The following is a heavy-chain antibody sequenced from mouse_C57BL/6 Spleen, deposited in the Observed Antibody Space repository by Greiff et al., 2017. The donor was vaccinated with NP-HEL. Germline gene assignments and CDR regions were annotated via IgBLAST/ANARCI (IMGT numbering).Heavy chain of an antibody. CDR3: ARKWILLFYAMDY. CDR1: GYTFTDYY. J-gene: IGHJ4*01. D-gene: IGHD1-3*01. V-gene: IGHV1-26*01. CDR2: INPNNGGT. Sequence: VQLQQSGPELVKPGASVKISCKASGYTFTDYYMNWVKQSHGKSLEWIGDINPNNGGTSYNQKFKGKATLTVDKSSSTAYMELRSLTSEDSAVYYCARKWILLFYAMDYWGQGTSVTVSS.